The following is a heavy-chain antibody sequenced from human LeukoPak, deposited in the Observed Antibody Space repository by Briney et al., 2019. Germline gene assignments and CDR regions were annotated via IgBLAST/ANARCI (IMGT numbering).Heavy chain of an antibody. J-gene: IGHJ5*02. CDR1: GYSISSGYY. CDR2: IYHSGST. V-gene: IGHV4-38-2*01. Sequence: SETLSLTCAVSGYSISSGYYWGWIRQPPGKGLEWIGSIYHSGSTYYNPSLKSRVTISVDTSKNQFSPKLSSVTAADTAVYYCARSITIFGVVIRNWFDPWGQGTLVTVSS. D-gene: IGHD3-3*01. CDR3: ARSITIFGVVIRNWFDP.